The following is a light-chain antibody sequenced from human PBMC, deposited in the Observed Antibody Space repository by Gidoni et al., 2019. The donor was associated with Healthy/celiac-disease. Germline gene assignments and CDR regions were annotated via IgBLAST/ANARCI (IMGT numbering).Light chain of an antibody. CDR3: CSYAGSSTFDYWV. Sequence: QSALTQPAPVSGSPGQSITISCTGTSSDVGSYNLVSWYQQHPGKAPKLMIYEGSKRPSGVSNRFSGSKSGNTASLTISGLQAEDEADYYCCSYAGSSTFDYWVFGGGTKLTVL. J-gene: IGLJ3*02. V-gene: IGLV2-23*03. CDR2: EGS. CDR1: SSDVGSYNL.